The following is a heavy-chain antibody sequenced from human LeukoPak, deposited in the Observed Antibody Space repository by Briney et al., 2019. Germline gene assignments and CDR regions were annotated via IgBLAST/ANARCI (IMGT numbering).Heavy chain of an antibody. V-gene: IGHV3-23*01. D-gene: IGHD4-17*01. Sequence: GGSLRLSCAASGFTFSSYAMSCVRQAPGKGLEWVSRISGSGESTYYADSVKGRFTISRDNSKNTLYLQMSSLRAEDTAVYYSYGDPTLSFDPWGQGTLVTVSS. J-gene: IGHJ5*02. CDR2: ISGSGEST. CDR1: GFTFSSYA. CDR3: YGDPTLSFDP.